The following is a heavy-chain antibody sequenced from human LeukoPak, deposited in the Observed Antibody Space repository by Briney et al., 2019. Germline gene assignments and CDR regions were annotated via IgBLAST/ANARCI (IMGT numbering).Heavy chain of an antibody. Sequence: GGSLRLSCAASGFTFSSYAMSWVRQGPGKGLEWVSVISGSGGNTYYADSVKGRFTISRDDSKNTLYLQMNSLRAEDTAVYYCAKDRSIVGATYFDYWGQGTLVTVSS. V-gene: IGHV3-23*01. CDR1: GFTFSSYA. D-gene: IGHD1-26*01. CDR3: AKDRSIVGATYFDY. J-gene: IGHJ4*02. CDR2: ISGSGGNT.